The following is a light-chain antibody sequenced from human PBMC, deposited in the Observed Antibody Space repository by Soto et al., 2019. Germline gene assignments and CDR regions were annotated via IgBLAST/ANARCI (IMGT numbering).Light chain of an antibody. J-gene: IGKJ4*01. CDR1: QSVSGY. CDR3: QQRSNCPYT. CDR2: DAS. Sequence: EIVLTQSPATLSLSPGNRATLSCRASQSVSGYLAWYQQKPGQAPRLLIYDASNRATCIPSRYSGSGSGKVLTLTITSLEPDDFAVYYCQQRSNCPYTCGGGTKVEI. V-gene: IGKV3-11*01.